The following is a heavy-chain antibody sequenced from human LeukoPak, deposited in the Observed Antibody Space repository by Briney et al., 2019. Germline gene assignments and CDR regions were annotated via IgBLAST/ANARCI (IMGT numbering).Heavy chain of an antibody. CDR2: IYHSGST. CDR3: ARRTRRGIAARPEVFDY. J-gene: IGHJ4*02. D-gene: IGHD6-6*01. Sequence: KPSETLSLTCAVYGGSFSGYYWSWIRQPPGKGLGWIGEIYHSGSTNYNPSLKSRVTISVDTSKNQFSLKLSSVTAADTAVYYCARRTRRGIAARPEVFDYWGQGTLVTVSS. CDR1: GGSFSGYY. V-gene: IGHV4-34*01.